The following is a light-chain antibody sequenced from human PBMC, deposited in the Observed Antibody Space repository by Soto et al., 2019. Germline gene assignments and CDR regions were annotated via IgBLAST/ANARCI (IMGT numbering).Light chain of an antibody. J-gene: IGKJ1*01. CDR3: QQYNNYWT. CDR2: DAS. CDR1: QSVSTR. Sequence: DIQMTQSPSSLSASVGDRFAVICRASQSVSTRLAWYQQKPGKAPKLLIYDASSLESGVPSRFSGSGSATEFTLTISSLQPDDFATYYCQQYNNYWTFGQGTKVDI. V-gene: IGKV1-5*02.